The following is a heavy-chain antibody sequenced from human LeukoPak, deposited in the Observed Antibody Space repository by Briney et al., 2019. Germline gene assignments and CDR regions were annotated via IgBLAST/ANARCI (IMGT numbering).Heavy chain of an antibody. D-gene: IGHD1-26*01. CDR1: GYTFTAYW. J-gene: IGHJ3*02. Sequence: GESLKISCQGSGYTFTAYWIGWVRQMPGKGLEWVGIFHPGDSDTRYSPSFQGQVTISADKSITTAYLQWSSLKASDTAMYYCGRHQHSGSYGAFDIWGQGTMVTVSS. V-gene: IGHV5-51*01. CDR3: GRHQHSGSYGAFDI. CDR2: FHPGDSDT.